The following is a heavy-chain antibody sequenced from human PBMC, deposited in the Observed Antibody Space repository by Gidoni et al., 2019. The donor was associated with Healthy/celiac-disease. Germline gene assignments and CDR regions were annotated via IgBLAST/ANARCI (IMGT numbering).Heavy chain of an antibody. CDR2: INRSGGST. J-gene: IGHJ4*02. CDR1: GSPVSSYA. CDR3: AKTGVDDSSGYLDY. D-gene: IGHD3-22*01. Sequence: EVQLLESGGGLVQPGGSLRPSCAASGSPVSSYAMGWVRQAPGKGLEWMSAINRSGGSTYYADSVKGRVTISRDNSKSTLYLQMNSLGAEDTAVYYCAKTGVDDSSGYLDYWGQGTLVTVSS. V-gene: IGHV3-23*01.